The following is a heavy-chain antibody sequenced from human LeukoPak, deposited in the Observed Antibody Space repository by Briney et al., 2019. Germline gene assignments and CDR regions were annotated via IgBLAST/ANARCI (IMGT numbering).Heavy chain of an antibody. Sequence: SETLSLTCAVYGGSFSGYYWSWIRQPPGKGLEWIGEINHSGSTNYNPSLKSRVTISVDTSKNQFSLRLSSVTAADTAVYYCARVGYSGYDNRGSFDYWGQGTLVTVSS. D-gene: IGHD5-12*01. CDR2: INHSGST. V-gene: IGHV4-34*01. J-gene: IGHJ4*02. CDR1: GGSFSGYY. CDR3: ARVGYSGYDNRGSFDY.